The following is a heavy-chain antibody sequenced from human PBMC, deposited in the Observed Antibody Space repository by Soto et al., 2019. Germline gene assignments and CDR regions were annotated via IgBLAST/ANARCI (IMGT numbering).Heavy chain of an antibody. CDR1: GFTFSSYG. Sequence: QVQLVESGGGVVQPGRSLRLSCAASGFTFSSYGMHWVRQAPGKGLEWVAVISYDGSNKYYADSVKGRFTISRDKSKNTLYLQMNSLRAEDTAVYYCAKVQSAAAGNKQPDLYYYYYGMDVWGQGTTVTVSS. CDR3: AKVQSAAAGNKQPDLYYYYYGMDV. CDR2: ISYDGSNK. V-gene: IGHV3-30*18. J-gene: IGHJ6*02. D-gene: IGHD6-13*01.